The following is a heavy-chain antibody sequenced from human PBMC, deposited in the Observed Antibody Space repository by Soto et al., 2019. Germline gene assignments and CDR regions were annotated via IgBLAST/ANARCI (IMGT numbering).Heavy chain of an antibody. J-gene: IGHJ4*02. CDR2: VYYDGHT. D-gene: IGHD2-8*01. Sequence: PSETLSLTCTVSGGSINNNFWGWIRQPPGKGLEWIGYVYYDGHTDYNPSLESRVTISVDTSKNQFSLKLSSVTAADTAVYYCARSPIRMVYAILFDYWGQGTLVTVSS. CDR1: GGSINNNF. CDR3: ARSPIRMVYAILFDY. V-gene: IGHV4-59*12.